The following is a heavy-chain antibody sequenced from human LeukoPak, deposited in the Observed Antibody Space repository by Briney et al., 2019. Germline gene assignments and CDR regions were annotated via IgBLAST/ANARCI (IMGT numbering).Heavy chain of an antibody. D-gene: IGHD2-2*03. CDR3: ARAGYCSSTSCQWVPLV. Sequence: SETLSLTCTVSGDSIKNYYWIWIRQSPGKGLEWIGYIYYSGSTYYNPSLKSRVTMSVDTSKNQFSLKLNSVTAADTAVYYRARAGYCSSTSCQWVPLVWGQGTTVTVSS. V-gene: IGHV4-59*01. CDR2: IYYSGST. J-gene: IGHJ6*02. CDR1: GDSIKNYY.